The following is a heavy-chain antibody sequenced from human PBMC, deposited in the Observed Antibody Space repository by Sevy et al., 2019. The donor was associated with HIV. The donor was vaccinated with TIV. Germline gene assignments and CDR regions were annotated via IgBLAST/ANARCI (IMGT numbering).Heavy chain of an antibody. CDR3: ARVGGGGVDY. CDR1: GFTFISYS. J-gene: IGHJ4*02. CDR2: ISSISTYK. D-gene: IGHD2-15*01. V-gene: IGHV3-21*01. Sequence: GGSLRLSCVASGFTFISYSMNWVRQAPGKGLEWVSSISSISTYKDYADSAKGRFTISRDNAKNSLYLQMNSLKAEDTAVYYCARVGGGGVDYWGQGPLVTVSS.